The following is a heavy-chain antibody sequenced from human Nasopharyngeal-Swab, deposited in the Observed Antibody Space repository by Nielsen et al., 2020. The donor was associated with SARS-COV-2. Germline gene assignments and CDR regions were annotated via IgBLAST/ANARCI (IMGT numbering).Heavy chain of an antibody. D-gene: IGHD3-22*01. CDR2: ISYGGST. Sequence: SETLSLTCTVSGDSINSHFWSWIRQPPGKGLDWIGYISYGGSTNYHPSLRSRVTISVDTSKSQFSLKLTSVTAADTAVYYCARGLYDGSGLLDSWGHGTLVTVSS. CDR3: ARGLYDGSGLLDS. J-gene: IGHJ5*01. V-gene: IGHV4-59*11. CDR1: GDSINSHF.